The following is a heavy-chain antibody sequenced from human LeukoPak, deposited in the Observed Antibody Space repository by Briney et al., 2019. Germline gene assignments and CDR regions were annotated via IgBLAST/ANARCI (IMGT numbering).Heavy chain of an antibody. CDR3: ARVVSDFWSGYYYYYYYGMDV. V-gene: IGHV4-59*12. CDR2: IYYSGST. J-gene: IGHJ6*02. Sequence: SETLSLTCTVSGGSISSYYWSWIRQPPGKGLGWIGYIYYSGSTNYNPSLKSRVTISVDKSKNQFSLKLSSVTAADTAVYYCARVVSDFWSGYYYYYYYGMDVWGQGTTVTVSS. CDR1: GGSISSYY. D-gene: IGHD3-3*01.